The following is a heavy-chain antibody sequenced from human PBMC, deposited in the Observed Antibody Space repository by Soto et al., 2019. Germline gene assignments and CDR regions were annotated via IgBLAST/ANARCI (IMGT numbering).Heavy chain of an antibody. D-gene: IGHD3-22*01. CDR2: IVVGSGNT. Sequence: PVKVSCKASGFTFTSSAEQWVRQARGQRLEWIGWIVVGSGNTNYAQKFQERVTITRDMSTSTAYMELSSLGSEDTAVYYCAAEKTDYYDSSGYYKTFDYWGQGTLVTVSS. V-gene: IGHV1-58*01. J-gene: IGHJ4*02. CDR3: AAEKTDYYDSSGYYKTFDY. CDR1: GFTFTSSA.